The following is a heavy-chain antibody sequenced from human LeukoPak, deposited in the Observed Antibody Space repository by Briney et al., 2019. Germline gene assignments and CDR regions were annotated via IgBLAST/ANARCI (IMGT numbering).Heavy chain of an antibody. CDR3: ARRGYSGYDDYYYYGTDV. Sequence: KVSCKASGGTFSSYAISWVRQAPGQGLEWMGRIIPIFGIANYAQKFQGRVTITADKSTSTAYMELSSLRSEDTAVYYCARRGYSGYDDYYYYGTDVWGQGTTVTVSS. V-gene: IGHV1-69*04. CDR1: GGTFSSYA. J-gene: IGHJ6*02. CDR2: IIPIFGIA. D-gene: IGHD5-12*01.